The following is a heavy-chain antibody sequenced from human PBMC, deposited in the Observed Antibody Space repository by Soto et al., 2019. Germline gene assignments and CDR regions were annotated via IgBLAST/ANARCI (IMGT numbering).Heavy chain of an antibody. D-gene: IGHD5-18*01. CDR1: GGTFSSYA. Sequence: ASVKVSCKASGGTFSSYAISWVRQAPGQGLEWMGGIIPIFGTANYAQKFQGRVTITADESTSTAYMELSSLRSEDTAVYYCAGGSIRGYSSISYYYYGMDVWGQGTTVTVSS. CDR2: IIPIFGTA. CDR3: AGGSIRGYSSISYYYYGMDV. J-gene: IGHJ6*02. V-gene: IGHV1-69*13.